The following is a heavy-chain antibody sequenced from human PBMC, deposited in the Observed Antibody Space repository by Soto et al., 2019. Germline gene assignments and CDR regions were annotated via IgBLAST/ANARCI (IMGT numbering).Heavy chain of an antibody. CDR2: IRYDGSNK. CDR1: GLTFSSYG. D-gene: IGHD3-22*01. Sequence: GGSLRLSCAASGLTFSSYGMHWDRQAPGNGLEWVAVIRYDGSNKYYAETVKGRFTISRDNSKTTLYLQMNSLRAEDTAVYYCARGLADSSGYTPNYYYCGMQVWGQGTTVTVSS. CDR3: ARGLADSSGYTPNYYYCGMQV. J-gene: IGHJ6*02. V-gene: IGHV3-33*01.